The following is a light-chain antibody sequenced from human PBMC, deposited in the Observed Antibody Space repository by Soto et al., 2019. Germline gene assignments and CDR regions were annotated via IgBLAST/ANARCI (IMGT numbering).Light chain of an antibody. J-gene: IGKJ1*01. V-gene: IGKV3-11*01. CDR3: HQRSNWPRK. Sequence: EIVLTQSPGTLSLSPVERATLSFSPCQNVSICLICSQPNPGQAPRLLIYGVSTRATGTPARFSGSGSGTDFTLTISSLESEDCAVYYCHQRSNWPRKFGQGNKGDIK. CDR2: GVS. CDR1: QNVSIC.